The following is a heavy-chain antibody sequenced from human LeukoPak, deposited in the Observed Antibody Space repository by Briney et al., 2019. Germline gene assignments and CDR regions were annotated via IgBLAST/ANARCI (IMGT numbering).Heavy chain of an antibody. D-gene: IGHD6-19*01. CDR1: GGSISSSSYY. CDR3: VSSGWKGYFDY. V-gene: IGHV4-39*01. CDR2: IYYSGST. Sequence: SETLSLTCTVSGGSISSSSYYWGWIRQPPGKGLEWIGSIYYSGSTYYNPSLKSRVTISVDTSKNQFSLKLSSVTAADTAVYYCVSSGWKGYFDYWGQGTLVTVSS. J-gene: IGHJ4*02.